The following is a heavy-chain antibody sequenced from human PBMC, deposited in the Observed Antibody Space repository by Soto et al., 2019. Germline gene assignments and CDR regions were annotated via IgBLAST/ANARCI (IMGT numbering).Heavy chain of an antibody. CDR1: GLSIDTYW. D-gene: IGHD1-1*01. J-gene: IGHJ4*02. V-gene: IGHV3-7*05. CDR3: EAWYNSHWFDY. Sequence: EVQLVESGGDSVQPGGSLRLSCLVSGLSIDTYWMGWVRQFPDKGLEWVANIKYDDSEKPYMDSVEGRFTISRDNAKNTLFLQMTRLRVEDTAIYYCEAWYNSHWFDYWGRGTLVTVSS. CDR2: IKYDDSEK.